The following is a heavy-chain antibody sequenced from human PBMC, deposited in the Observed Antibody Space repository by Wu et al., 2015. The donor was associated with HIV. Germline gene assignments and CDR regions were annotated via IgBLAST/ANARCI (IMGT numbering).Heavy chain of an antibody. Sequence: QVQLVQSGAEVKKPGASVKVSCKASGYTFTGYYMHWVRQAPGQGLEWMGWINPNSGGTNYAQKFQGRVTMTRDTSISTAYMELSRLRSDDTAVYYCARIGGVGIAAAGMDYWGQGTLVTVSS. CDR1: GYTFTGYY. V-gene: IGHV1-2*02. D-gene: IGHD6-13*01. CDR3: ARIGGVGIAAAGMDY. J-gene: IGHJ4*02. CDR2: INPNSGGT.